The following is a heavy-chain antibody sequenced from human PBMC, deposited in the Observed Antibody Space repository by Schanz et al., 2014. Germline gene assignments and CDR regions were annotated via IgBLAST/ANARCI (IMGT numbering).Heavy chain of an antibody. CDR2: ISGSGGST. D-gene: IGHD3-9*01. CDR1: GFTLSNSD. CDR3: ARDSRPNYDFLTAYYSIDY. V-gene: IGHV3-23*04. Sequence: EVQLVESGGYLVQPGGSLRLSCAASGFTLSNSDMHWVRQAPGKGLEWVSAISGSGGSTYYADSVKGRFTISRDNAKNTLYLQMNSLRAEDTAVYYCARDSRPNYDFLTAYYSIDYWGQGTLVTVSS. J-gene: IGHJ4*02.